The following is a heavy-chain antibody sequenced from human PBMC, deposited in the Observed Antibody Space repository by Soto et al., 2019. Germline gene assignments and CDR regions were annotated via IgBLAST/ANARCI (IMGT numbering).Heavy chain of an antibody. CDR3: ARSFGASDYFDS. J-gene: IGHJ4*02. V-gene: IGHV5-10-1*01. Sequence: GESLKISCQGSGYSFTSYWISWVRQMHGKGLEWMGRMDLSDFDSDYSQSFQVRVTISIDRSLSTAYLQWSSLKASDTAMYYCARSFGASDYFDSWGQGTLVTVSS. CDR2: MDLSDFDS. D-gene: IGHD3-10*01. CDR1: GYSFTSYW.